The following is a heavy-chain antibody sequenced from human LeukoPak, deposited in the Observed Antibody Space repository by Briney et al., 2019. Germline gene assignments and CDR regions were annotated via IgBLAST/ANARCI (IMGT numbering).Heavy chain of an antibody. CDR1: GFTFSSYW. J-gene: IGHJ6*02. Sequence: PGGSLRLSCAASGFTFSSYWMSWVRQAPGKGLEWVANIKQDGSEKYYVDSVKSRFTISRDNAKNSLYLQMNSLRAEDTAVYYCTRDLMDYDVSTGLHHYYMDVWGQGTTVTVSS. V-gene: IGHV3-7*01. CDR3: TRDLMDYDVSTGLHHYYMDV. D-gene: IGHD3-9*01. CDR2: IKQDGSEK.